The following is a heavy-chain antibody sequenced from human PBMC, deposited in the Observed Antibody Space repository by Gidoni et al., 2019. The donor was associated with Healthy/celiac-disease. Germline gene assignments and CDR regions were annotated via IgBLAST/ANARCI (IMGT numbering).Heavy chain of an antibody. Sequence: QVQLVQSGAEVKKPGASVKVSCKASGYTFTGSYMHWVRQAPGQGLEWMGWINPNSGGTNYAQKFQGRVTMTRDTSISTAYMELSRLRSDDTAVYYCARGPSGYYGSGRASRGVYYYGMDVWGQGTTVTVSS. V-gene: IGHV1-2*02. J-gene: IGHJ6*02. D-gene: IGHD3-10*01. CDR3: ARGPSGYYGSGRASRGVYYYGMDV. CDR1: GYTFTGSY. CDR2: INPNSGGT.